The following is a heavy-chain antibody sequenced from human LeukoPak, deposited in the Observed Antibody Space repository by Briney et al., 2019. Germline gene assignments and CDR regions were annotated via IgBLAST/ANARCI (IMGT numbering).Heavy chain of an antibody. Sequence: GGSLRLSCAASGFTFTTYWMSWVRQPPGKGLEWVSSIFPSGGEIHYADSVRGRFTISRDNSKSTLSLQMNSLRAEDTAIYYCATYRQVLLPFESWGQGTLVTVSS. CDR2: IFPSGGEI. CDR1: GFTFTTYW. D-gene: IGHD2-8*02. J-gene: IGHJ4*02. CDR3: ATYRQVLLPFES. V-gene: IGHV3-23*01.